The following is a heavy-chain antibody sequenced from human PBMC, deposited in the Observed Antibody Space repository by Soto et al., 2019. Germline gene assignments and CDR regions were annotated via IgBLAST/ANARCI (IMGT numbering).Heavy chain of an antibody. V-gene: IGHV6-1*01. CDR2: TYYRSNWRH. CDR1: GDSVSSNTAA. CDR3: ERGVAGSGFDL. J-gene: IGHJ4*02. Sequence: PSQTLSLTCAISGDSVSSNTAAWNWIRSSPSRGLEWLGRTYYRSNWRHDYAVSVKSRITVNPDTSKNHFSLQLNSVTPDDTAVYYCERGVAGSGFDLWGQATMPTVYS. D-gene: IGHD6-19*01.